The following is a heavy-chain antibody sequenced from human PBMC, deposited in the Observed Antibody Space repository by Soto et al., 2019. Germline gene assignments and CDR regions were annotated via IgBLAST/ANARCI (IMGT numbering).Heavy chain of an antibody. CDR1: GGTFNNYP. CDR2: SIPIFGTA. V-gene: IGHV1-69*13. Sequence: GDSVKVSCKASGGTFNNYPITWVRQAPGEGLEWMGGSIPIFGTANYAQKFQGRVTISVDESTSTAYMELSSLRSEDTAVHYCARGRGYSGDDHYYYFDMDVWGQGTTVTVSS. J-gene: IGHJ6*02. D-gene: IGHD5-12*01. CDR3: ARGRGYSGDDHYYYFDMDV.